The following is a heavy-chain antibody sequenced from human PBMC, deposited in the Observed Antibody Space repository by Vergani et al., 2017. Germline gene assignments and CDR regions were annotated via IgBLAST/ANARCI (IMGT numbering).Heavy chain of an antibody. V-gene: IGHV1-69*01. CDR3: ARESTRHYDILKDYGMDV. J-gene: IGHJ6*02. CDR1: GGTFSSYA. Sequence: QVQLVQSGAEVKKPGSSVKVSCKASGGTFSSYAISWVRQAPGQGLEWMGGIIPIFGTANYAQKFQGRVTITADESTSTAYMELSSLRSEDTAVYYCARESTRHYDILKDYGMDVWGQGTTVTVSS. CDR2: IIPIFGTA. D-gene: IGHD3-9*01.